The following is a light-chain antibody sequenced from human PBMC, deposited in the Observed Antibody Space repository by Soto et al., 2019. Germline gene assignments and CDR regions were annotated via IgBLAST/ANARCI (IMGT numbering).Light chain of an antibody. CDR3: QKSYGAPPYT. Sequence: DIQMTQSPSSLSASVGDRVTITCRASQSISNYLNWYQQKPGKAPKPLIYAASSLQSGVPSRFSGSGSGTDFTLTISSLQPEDFATNYCQKSYGAPPYTFGRGTKLEIK. CDR1: QSISNY. CDR2: AAS. V-gene: IGKV1-39*01. J-gene: IGKJ2*01.